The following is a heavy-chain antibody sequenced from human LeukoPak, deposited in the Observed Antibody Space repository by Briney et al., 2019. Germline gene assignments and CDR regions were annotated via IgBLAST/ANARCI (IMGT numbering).Heavy chain of an antibody. CDR1: GGTFSSYA. J-gene: IGHJ3*01. V-gene: IGHV1-69*05. CDR3: AREFYTAFAF. CDR2: IIPIFGTA. D-gene: IGHD2/OR15-2a*01. Sequence: SVKVSCKASGGTFSSYAISWVRQAPGQGLEWMGGIIPIFGTANYAQKFQGRVTITTDESTSTAYMELRSLISEDTAMYYCAREFYTAFAFWGHGTMVTISS.